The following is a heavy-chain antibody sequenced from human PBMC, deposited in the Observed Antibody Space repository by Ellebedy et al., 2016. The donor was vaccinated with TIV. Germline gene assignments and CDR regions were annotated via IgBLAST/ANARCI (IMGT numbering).Heavy chain of an antibody. D-gene: IGHD6-19*01. CDR1: GFTFSSYA. V-gene: IGHV3-23*05. J-gene: IGHJ4*02. CDR2: IDTSGYTT. CDR3: AASGGPKRFDF. Sequence: GGSLRLSCAASGFTFSSYAMSWVRQAPGKGLEWLSYIDTSGYTTYYAESVKGRVHISRDNVKNSLYLHMSNLRVDDTALYYCAASGGPKRFDFWGPGTLVTVSS.